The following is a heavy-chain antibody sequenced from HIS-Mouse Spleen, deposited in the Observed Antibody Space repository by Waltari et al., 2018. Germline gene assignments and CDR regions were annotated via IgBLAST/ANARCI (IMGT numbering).Heavy chain of an antibody. D-gene: IGHD6-13*01. J-gene: IGHJ2*01. Sequence: QLQLQESGPGLVKASETLSLTCTVSGGPISSSSSYWGWIRQPPGKGLEWIGSIYYSGSTYYNPSLKSRVTISVDTSKNQFSLKLSSVTAADTAVYYCAREIPYSSSWYDWYFDLWGRGTLVTVSS. CDR3: AREIPYSSSWYDWYFDL. V-gene: IGHV4-39*07. CDR1: GGPISSSSSY. CDR2: IYYSGST.